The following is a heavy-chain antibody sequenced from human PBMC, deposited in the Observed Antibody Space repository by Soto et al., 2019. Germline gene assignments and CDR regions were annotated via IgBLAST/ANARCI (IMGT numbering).Heavy chain of an antibody. V-gene: IGHV3-23*01. CDR1: GFALSSYA. Sequence: SLRLSCAASGFALSSYAMSWVRKAPGNRLEWVSGIGGSGDNIYNADSVKGRFTISRDSSKNTTCLQMSRVIAEDTAVYYFVKSDCQVWTGNTLTPDIDVLDQGASVAVS. CDR3: VKSDCQVWTGNTLTPDIDV. D-gene: IGHD2-21*01. CDR2: IGGSGDNI. J-gene: IGHJ6*02.